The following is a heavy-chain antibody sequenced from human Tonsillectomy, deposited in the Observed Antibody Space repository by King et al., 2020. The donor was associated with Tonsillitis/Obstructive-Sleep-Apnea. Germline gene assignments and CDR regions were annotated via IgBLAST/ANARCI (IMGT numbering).Heavy chain of an antibody. V-gene: IGHV2-5*02. CDR3: AHQAQVGECLFDD. Sequence: TLKESGPTLIKPPQTLTLTCTCSGFSVSTNGVGVGWIRQPPGKALEWLALIYWDDHQRYSPSLSSRLTITKNTSKNQVVLTLTDMEPVDTATYFCAHQAQVGECLFDDWGQGALVTVSS. CDR1: GFSVSTNGVG. CDR2: IYWDDHQ. D-gene: IGHD3-16*01. J-gene: IGHJ4*02.